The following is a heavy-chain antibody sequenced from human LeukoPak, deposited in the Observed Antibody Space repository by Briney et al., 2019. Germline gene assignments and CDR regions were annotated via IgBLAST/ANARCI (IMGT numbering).Heavy chain of an antibody. J-gene: IGHJ3*02. V-gene: IGHV5-51*01. Sequence: GESLKISCKGSGYSFTTSWIGWVRQMPGKGLEWTGIIYPGDSDTGYSPSFQGHVTISAVKSISTAYLQWSSLKASDTAMYYCARLARIAVAGTLIWGAFHIWGRWTMVTVSS. D-gene: IGHD6-19*01. CDR1: GYSFTTSW. CDR3: ARLARIAVAGTLIWGAFHI. CDR2: IYPGDSDT.